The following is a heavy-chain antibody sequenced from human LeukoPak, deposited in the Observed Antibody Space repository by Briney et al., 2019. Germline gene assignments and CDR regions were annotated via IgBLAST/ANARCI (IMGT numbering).Heavy chain of an antibody. Sequence: GGSLRLSCAASGFKFNSYGIHWVRQAPGKGLEWVAFIRYDGSNKYYADSVKGRFTISRDNSKNTLYLQMNSLRDEDTAVYYCARVFCSGGSCSFDYWGQGTLVTVSS. D-gene: IGHD2-15*01. CDR2: IRYDGSNK. CDR1: GFKFNSYG. J-gene: IGHJ4*02. V-gene: IGHV3-30*02. CDR3: ARVFCSGGSCSFDY.